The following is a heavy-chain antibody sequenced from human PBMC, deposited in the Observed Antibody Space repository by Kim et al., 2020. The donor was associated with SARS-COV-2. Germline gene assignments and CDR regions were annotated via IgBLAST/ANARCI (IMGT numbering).Heavy chain of an antibody. V-gene: IGHV3-9*01. CDR1: GFTFDDYA. D-gene: IGHD2-15*01. J-gene: IGHJ5*02. Sequence: GGSLRLSCAASGFTFDDYAMHWVRQAPGKGLEWVSGISWNSGSIGYADSVKGRFTISRDNAKNSLYLQMNSLRAEDTALYYCAKAGCGGSCYGGDWFDPWGQGTLVTVSS. CDR3: AKAGCGGSCYGGDWFDP. CDR2: ISWNSGSI.